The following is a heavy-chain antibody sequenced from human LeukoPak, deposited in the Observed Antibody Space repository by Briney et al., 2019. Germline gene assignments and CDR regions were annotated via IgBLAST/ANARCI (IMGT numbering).Heavy chain of an antibody. V-gene: IGHV1-2*02. CDR3: AKDGTLGAPGNWSDP. J-gene: IGHJ5*02. D-gene: IGHD1-26*01. Sequence: ASVKVSCKASGYTFTGYYMHWVRQAPGQGLEWMGWINPDSGATYYAQKFQGRVTMTRDTSINTAYMELRRLRSDDTAVYYCAKDGTLGAPGNWSDPWGQGTLITVSS. CDR1: GYTFTGYY. CDR2: INPDSGAT.